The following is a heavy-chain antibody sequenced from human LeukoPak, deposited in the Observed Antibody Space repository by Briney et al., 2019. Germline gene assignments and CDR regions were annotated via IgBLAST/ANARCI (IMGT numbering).Heavy chain of an antibody. CDR3: AGLRRAYYYYMDV. CDR2: ISGSGNYI. CDR1: EVTFSTYT. V-gene: IGHV3-21*06. J-gene: IGHJ6*03. Sequence: PGGSLRLSCAASEVTFSTYTMTWVRQAPGKGLEWASSISGSGNYIYYADSLKGRFTISRDNANNLLFLQMSSLRAEDTAVYFCAGLRRAYYYYMDVWGKGTTVTVSS.